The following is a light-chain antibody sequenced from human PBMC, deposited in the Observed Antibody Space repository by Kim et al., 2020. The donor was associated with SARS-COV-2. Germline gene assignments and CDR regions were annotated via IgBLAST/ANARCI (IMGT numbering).Light chain of an antibody. CDR1: QGISNY. CDR3: QKYNS. J-gene: IGKJ1*01. CDR2: AAS. V-gene: IGKV1-27*01. Sequence: SSLYASVGDRVTITFRASQGISNYLAWYQQKPGKVPKLLIYAASALQSGVPSRFSGSGSGTDFTLTISSLQPEDAATYYCQKYNSFGQGTKVDIK.